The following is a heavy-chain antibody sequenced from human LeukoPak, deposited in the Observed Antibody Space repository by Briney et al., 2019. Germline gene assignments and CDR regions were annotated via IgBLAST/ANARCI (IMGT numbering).Heavy chain of an antibody. V-gene: IGHV4-39*07. J-gene: IGHJ6*03. Sequence: PSQTLSLTCTVSGGSISSSSYYWGWIRQPPGEGLEWIGSIYYSGSTYYNPSLKSRFTISVDASKNQFSLQLSSVTAADTAVYYCARGMAATFLYYYYYYRDVWGKGTTVSVSS. CDR1: GGSISSSSYY. CDR2: IYYSGST. CDR3: ARGMAATFLYYYYYYRDV. D-gene: IGHD2-15*01.